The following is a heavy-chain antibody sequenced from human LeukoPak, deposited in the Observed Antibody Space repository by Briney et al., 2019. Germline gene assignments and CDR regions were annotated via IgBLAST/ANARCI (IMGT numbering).Heavy chain of an antibody. J-gene: IGHJ4*02. CDR3: AKGVWDSSGWYLVY. Sequence: GGSLRLSCAVSGVTLSSYAMSWVRQAPGKGLEWVSVINTSGSGTFYADSVKGRFTISRDSSKNTLYLQMNSLRAEDTAVYYCAKGVWDSSGWYLVYWGRGTLVTVSS. CDR2: INTSGSGT. D-gene: IGHD6-19*01. CDR1: GVTLSSYA. V-gene: IGHV3-23*05.